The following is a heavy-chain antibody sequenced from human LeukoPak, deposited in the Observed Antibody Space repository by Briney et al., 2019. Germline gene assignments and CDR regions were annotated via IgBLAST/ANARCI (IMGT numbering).Heavy chain of an antibody. CDR1: GDSFSSNSAA. CDR2: TNYRSKWYN. D-gene: IGHD6-13*01. J-gene: IGHJ4*02. V-gene: IGHV6-1*01. Sequence: SQTLSLTCAISGDSFSSNSAAWNWIRQSPSRGLEWLGRTNYRSKWYNDYAVSVKSRVTINPDTFKNQFSLQLNSVTPEDTAIYYCAKEVVSRISSWYYFDYWGQGTLVTVSS. CDR3: AKEVVSRISSWYYFDY.